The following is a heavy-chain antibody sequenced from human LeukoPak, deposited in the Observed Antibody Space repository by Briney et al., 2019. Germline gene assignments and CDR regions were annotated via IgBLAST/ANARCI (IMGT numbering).Heavy chain of an antibody. V-gene: IGHV1-46*01. Sequence: GASVKVSCKASGYTFTSYYMHWVRQAPGQGLEWMGIINPSGGSTSYAQKFQGRVTMTRDTSTSTVYMDLSSLRSEDTAVYYCARRDSGYDYYYYGMDVWGQGTTVTVSS. J-gene: IGHJ6*02. D-gene: IGHD5-12*01. CDR1: GYTFTSYY. CDR2: INPSGGST. CDR3: ARRDSGYDYYYYGMDV.